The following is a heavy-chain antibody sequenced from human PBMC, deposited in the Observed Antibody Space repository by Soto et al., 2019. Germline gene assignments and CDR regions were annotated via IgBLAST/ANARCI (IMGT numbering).Heavy chain of an antibody. D-gene: IGHD6-25*01. CDR3: ARISWPGFDRKRRYYFDY. Sequence: QVTLKESGPVLVKPTETLTLTCTVSGFSLSNARMGVSWIRQPPGKALEWLAHIFSNDEKSYSTSLKSRLTISKDTSKSQVVLTMTNMDPVDTATYYCARISWPGFDRKRRYYFDYWGQGTLVTVSS. V-gene: IGHV2-26*01. CDR1: GFSLSNARMG. CDR2: IFSNDEK. J-gene: IGHJ4*02.